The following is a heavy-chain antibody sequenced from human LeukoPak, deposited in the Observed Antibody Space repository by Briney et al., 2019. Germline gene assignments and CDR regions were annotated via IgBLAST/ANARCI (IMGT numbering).Heavy chain of an antibody. V-gene: IGHV3-21*01. J-gene: IGHJ4*02. Sequence: GGSLRLSCAASGFTFSSYSMNWVRQAPGKGLEWVSSISSSSSYIYYADSVKGRFTISRDNAKNSLYLQMNSLRAEDTAVYYCARDHSYGPGSYYNAHHYFDYWGQGTLVTVSP. CDR3: ARDHSYGPGSYYNAHHYFDY. D-gene: IGHD3-10*01. CDR2: ISSSSSYI. CDR1: GFTFSSYS.